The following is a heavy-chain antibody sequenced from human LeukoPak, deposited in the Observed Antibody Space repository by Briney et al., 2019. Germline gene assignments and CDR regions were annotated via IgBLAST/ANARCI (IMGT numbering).Heavy chain of an antibody. D-gene: IGHD2-15*01. CDR2: ISGSGGST. CDR3: AEARYCSGGSCYSDY. CDR1: GFTFSNAW. J-gene: IGHJ4*02. Sequence: GGSLRLSCAASGFTFSNAWMSWVRQAPGKGLEWVSAISGSGGSTYYADSVKGRFTISRDNSKNTLYLQMNSLRAEDTAVYYCAEARYCSGGSCYSDYWGQGTLVTVSS. V-gene: IGHV3-23*01.